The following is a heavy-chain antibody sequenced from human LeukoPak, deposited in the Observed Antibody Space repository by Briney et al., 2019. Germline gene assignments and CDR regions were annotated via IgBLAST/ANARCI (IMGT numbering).Heavy chain of an antibody. V-gene: IGHV1-18*01. J-gene: IGHJ6*02. D-gene: IGHD3-22*01. CDR2: ISAYNGNT. CDR3: ARDYYDSSGDMDYYYYGMDV. CDR1: GYTFTSYG. Sequence: ASMKVSCKASGYTFTSYGISWVRQAPGQGLEWMGWISAYNGNTNYAQKLQGRVTMTTDTSTSTAYMELRSLRSDDTAVYYCARDYYDSSGDMDYYYYGMDVWGQGTTVTVSS.